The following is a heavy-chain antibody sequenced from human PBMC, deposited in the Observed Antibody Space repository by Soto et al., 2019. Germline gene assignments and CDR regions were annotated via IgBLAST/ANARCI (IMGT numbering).Heavy chain of an antibody. CDR1: GFTVSSNY. J-gene: IGHJ6*02. CDR2: IYSGGST. CDR3: ARDRCSSTSCRYYYGMDV. Sequence: EVQLVESGGGLVQPGGSLRLSCAASGFTVSSNYMSWVRQAPGKGLEWVSVIYSGGSTYYADSVKGRFTISRDNSKNTLYLQMNSLRAEDTAVYYCARDRCSSTSCRYYYGMDVWGQGTTVTVS. D-gene: IGHD2-2*01. V-gene: IGHV3-66*01.